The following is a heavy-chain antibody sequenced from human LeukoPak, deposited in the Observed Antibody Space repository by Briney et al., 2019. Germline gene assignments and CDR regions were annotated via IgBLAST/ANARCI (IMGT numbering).Heavy chain of an antibody. J-gene: IGHJ4*02. CDR1: GFTVSSNY. CDR2: IYSGGST. V-gene: IGHV3-53*01. Sequence: PGGSLRLSCAASGFTVSSNYMSGVRQAPGGGLEGVSVIYSGGSTYYADSVKGRFTISRDNSKNTLYLQMNSLRAEDTAVYYCARAGRDGYNFKFFYYFDYWGQGTLVTVSS. D-gene: IGHD5-24*01. CDR3: ARAGRDGYNFKFFYYFDY.